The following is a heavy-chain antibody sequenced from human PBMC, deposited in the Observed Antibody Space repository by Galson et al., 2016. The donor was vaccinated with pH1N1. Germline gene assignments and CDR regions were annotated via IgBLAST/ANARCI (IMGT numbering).Heavy chain of an antibody. J-gene: IGHJ2*01. CDR1: GYTFTGYH. V-gene: IGHV1-2*02. CDR3: ASEGVTNQYWYFDL. Sequence: SVKVSCKASGYTFTGYHMHWVRQAPGQGLEWMGWINPNSGDTKYAQKFQGKVTMTRDKSISTAYMELTTLTSDDTAVYYCASEGVTNQYWYFDLWGRGTLVTVSS. D-gene: IGHD5-18*01. CDR2: INPNSGDT.